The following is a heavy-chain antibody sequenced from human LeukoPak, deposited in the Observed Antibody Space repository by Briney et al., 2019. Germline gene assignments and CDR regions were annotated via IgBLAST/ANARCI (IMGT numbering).Heavy chain of an antibody. V-gene: IGHV1-2*06. CDR1: GCTFTGYY. J-gene: IGHJ4*02. CDR3: ARAYDSSGWGFDY. D-gene: IGHD3-22*01. CDR2: INPNSGGT. Sequence: ASVKVSCKASGCTFTGYYMHWVRQAPGQGLEWMGRINPNSGGTNYAQKFQGRVTMTRDTSISTAYMELSRLRSDDTAVHYCARAYDSSGWGFDYWGQGTLVTVSS.